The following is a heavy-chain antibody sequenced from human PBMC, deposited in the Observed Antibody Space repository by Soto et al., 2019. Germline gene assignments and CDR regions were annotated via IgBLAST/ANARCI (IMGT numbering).Heavy chain of an antibody. CDR2: ITSSSDSI. CDR1: GFTFSTYA. V-gene: IGHV3-48*02. D-gene: IGHD6-19*01. J-gene: IGHJ5*02. CDR3: ARPSSGCENWFDP. Sequence: GGSLRLSCAASGFTFSTYAMNWVRQAPGKGLEWVSYITSSSDSIYYADSVKGRFTISRDNAKNSLYLQMNSLRDDDTAVYYSARPSSGCENWFDPSGQGTLVTVSS.